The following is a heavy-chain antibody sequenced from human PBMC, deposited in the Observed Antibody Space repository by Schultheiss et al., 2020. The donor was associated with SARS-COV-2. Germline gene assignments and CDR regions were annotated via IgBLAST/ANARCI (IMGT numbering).Heavy chain of an antibody. Sequence: SVKVSCKASGGTFSSYAISWVRQAPGQGLEWMGRIIPILGIANYAQKFQGRVTITADKSTSTAYMELSSLRSEDTAVYYCARERYGGSSGWYFDLWGRGTLVTVSS. J-gene: IGHJ2*01. CDR2: IIPILGIA. V-gene: IGHV1-69*04. CDR3: ARERYGGSSGWYFDL. D-gene: IGHD4-23*01. CDR1: GGTFSSYA.